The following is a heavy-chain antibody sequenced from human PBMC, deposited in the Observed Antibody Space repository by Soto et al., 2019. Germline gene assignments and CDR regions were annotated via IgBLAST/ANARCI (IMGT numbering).Heavy chain of an antibody. D-gene: IGHD3-16*01. CDR2: LNGSGGST. V-gene: IGHV3-23*04. J-gene: IGHJ2*01. Sequence: EVQLVESGGSFIQPGGSLRLSCAVSGFTFSNYAMTWVRQAPGKGLEWVSGLNGSGGSTSSADSVKGRFAISRDNSKNTLYLQLNGLTSDDTAVHYCAKVAGGLGYFDLWGRGTLVTVSS. CDR3: AKVAGGLGYFDL. CDR1: GFTFSNYA.